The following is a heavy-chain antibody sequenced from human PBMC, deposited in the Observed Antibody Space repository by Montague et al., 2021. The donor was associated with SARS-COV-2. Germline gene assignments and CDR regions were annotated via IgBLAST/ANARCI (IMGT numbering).Heavy chain of an antibody. Sequence: SETLSLTCTVSGGSISSSSYYWGWIRQPPGKGLEWIGYIYYSGXTXYXXXXKXRVTISVDTSKNQSSLKLSSVTAADTAVYYCARQPTRGITIFGVVTDYGMDVWGQGTTVTVSS. CDR3: ARQPTRGITIFGVVTDYGMDV. J-gene: IGHJ6*02. CDR2: IYYSGXT. V-gene: IGHV4-39*01. CDR1: GGSISSSSYY. D-gene: IGHD3-3*01.